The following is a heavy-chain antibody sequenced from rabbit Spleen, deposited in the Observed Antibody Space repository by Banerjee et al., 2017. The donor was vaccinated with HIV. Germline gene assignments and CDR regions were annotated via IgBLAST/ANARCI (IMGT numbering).Heavy chain of an antibody. D-gene: IGHD5-1*01. V-gene: IGHV1S45*01. J-gene: IGHJ4*01. Sequence: QQQLEESGGGLVKPGGTLTLTCKVSGIDFSGYHVMCWVRQAPGKGLEWIACIYVGSGGGTKYASWAKGRFTISKTSSTTVTLQMTSLTVADTATYFCARAGEGGDGYLNLWGPGTLVTVS. CDR1: GIDFSGYHV. CDR3: ARAGEGGDGYLNL. CDR2: IYVGSGGGT.